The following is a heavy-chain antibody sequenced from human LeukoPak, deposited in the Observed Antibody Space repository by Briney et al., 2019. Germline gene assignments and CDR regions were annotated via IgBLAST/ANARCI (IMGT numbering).Heavy chain of an antibody. CDR3: ARDSGWFRFDY. D-gene: IGHD6-19*01. CDR2: IKEDGSQK. CDR1: GVTLSSYA. V-gene: IGHV3-7*03. J-gene: IGHJ4*02. Sequence: GGSLRLSCAASGVTLSSYAMSWARQAPGKGLEWVANIKEDGSQKYYVDFVKGRFTISRDNAKNSLFLQTNSLRVDDTAVYYCARDSGWFRFDYWGQGTLVTVSS.